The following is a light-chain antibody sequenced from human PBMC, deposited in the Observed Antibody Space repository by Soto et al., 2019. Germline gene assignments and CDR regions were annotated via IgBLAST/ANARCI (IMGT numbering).Light chain of an antibody. J-gene: IGKJ2*01. Sequence: DIVMTQTPLSLSVTPGQPASISCKSSQSLLHSDGKTHLYWYLQKPGQPPQLLIYYLSNRFSEVPDRISGSGSGKDFTLKISRVEVEDVGVYYCRQSIQVPYIFGQGTNLDIK. V-gene: IGKV2D-29*01. CDR2: YLS. CDR3: RQSIQVPYI. CDR1: QSLLHSDGKTH.